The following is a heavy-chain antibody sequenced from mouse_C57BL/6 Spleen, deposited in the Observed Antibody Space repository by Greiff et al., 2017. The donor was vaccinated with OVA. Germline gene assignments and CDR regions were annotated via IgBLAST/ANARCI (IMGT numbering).Heavy chain of an antibody. Sequence: EVKLQESGPELVKPGASVKMSCKASGYTFTDYNMHWVKQSHGKSLEWIGYINPNNGGTSYNQKFKGKATLTVNKSSSTAYMELRSLTSEDSAVYYCARSAGTVFDYWGQGTTLTVSS. D-gene: IGHD4-1*01. J-gene: IGHJ2*01. CDR3: ARSAGTVFDY. CDR2: INPNNGGT. V-gene: IGHV1-22*01. CDR1: GYTFTDYN.